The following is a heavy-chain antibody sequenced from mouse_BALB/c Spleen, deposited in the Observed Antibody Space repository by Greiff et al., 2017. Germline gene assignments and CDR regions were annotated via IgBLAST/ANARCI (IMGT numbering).Heavy chain of an antibody. CDR3: ARQGRQLGFAY. Sequence: EVKLMESGGGLVKPGGSLKLSCAASGFAFSSYDMSWVRQTPEKRLEWVAYISSGGGSTYYPDTVKGRFTISRDNAKNTLYLQMSSLKSEDTAMYYCARQGRQLGFAYWGQGTLVTVSA. J-gene: IGHJ3*01. D-gene: IGHD3-2*01. V-gene: IGHV5-12-1*01. CDR1: GFAFSSYD. CDR2: ISSGGGST.